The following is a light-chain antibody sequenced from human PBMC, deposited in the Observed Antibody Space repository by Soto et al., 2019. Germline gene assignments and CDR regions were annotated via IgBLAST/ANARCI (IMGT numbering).Light chain of an antibody. CDR1: QSVSKY. V-gene: IGKV3-20*01. CDR3: QQYGGSPQT. Sequence: EIVLTQSPGTLALSPGEGATLSCRASQSVSKYLAWYQQKPGQAPRLLIYGASSRATGIPDSFSGSGSGTNFTLTISSLEPEDFAVYYCQQYGGSPQTFGQGTKV. CDR2: GAS. J-gene: IGKJ1*01.